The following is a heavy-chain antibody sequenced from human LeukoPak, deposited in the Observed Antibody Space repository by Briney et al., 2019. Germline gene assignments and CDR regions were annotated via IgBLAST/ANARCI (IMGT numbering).Heavy chain of an antibody. CDR2: ISAYNGNT. J-gene: IGHJ6*03. CDR1: GYTFTSYG. D-gene: IGHD1-14*01. V-gene: IGHV1-18*01. Sequence: ASVKVSCKASGYTFTSYGIIWVRQAPGQGLEWMGWISAYNGNTNYAQKLQGRVTMTTDTSTSTAYMELRSLRSDDTAVYYCARDPEGTYYYYHYMDVWGKGTTVTVSS. CDR3: ARDPEGTYYYYHYMDV.